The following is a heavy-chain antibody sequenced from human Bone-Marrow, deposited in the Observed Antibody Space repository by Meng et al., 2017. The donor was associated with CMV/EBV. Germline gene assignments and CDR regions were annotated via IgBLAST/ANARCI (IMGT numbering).Heavy chain of an antibody. CDR2: ISSSSSYI. D-gene: IGHD2-2*01. V-gene: IGHV3-21*01. J-gene: IGHJ4*02. CDR1: GFTFSSYS. CDR3: ARCRYCSSTSCYCYFDY. Sequence: GESLKISCAASGFTFSSYSMNWVRQAPGKGLEWVSSISSSSSYIYYADSVKGQFTISRDNAKNSLYLQMKSLRAEDTAVYYCARCRYCSSTSCYCYFDYWGQGTLVTVSS.